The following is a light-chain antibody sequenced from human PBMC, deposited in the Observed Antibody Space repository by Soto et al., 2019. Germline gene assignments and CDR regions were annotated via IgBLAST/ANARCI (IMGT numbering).Light chain of an antibody. J-gene: IGKJ2*01. V-gene: IGKV3-15*01. CDR3: QQYNSWPPYT. CDR1: QRVSST. Sequence: EIVMTKSPATLSVSPGERATLSCRASQRVSSTLAWYQQKPGQAPRLLMYGASTRATGIPARFSGSGSGTEFTLTISSLQSEDFAVYYCQQYNSWPPYTFGQGTKLET. CDR2: GAS.